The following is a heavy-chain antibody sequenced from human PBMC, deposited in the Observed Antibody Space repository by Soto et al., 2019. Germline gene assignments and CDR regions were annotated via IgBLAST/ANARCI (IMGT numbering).Heavy chain of an antibody. D-gene: IGHD3-10*01. CDR2: IFDSGIT. J-gene: IGHJ5*02. V-gene: IGHV4-31*03. CDR3: ARDSGSGSRGWLDP. CDR1: GGSISSGGYY. Sequence: QVQLQESGPGLVKPSQTLSLTCSVSGGSISSGGYYWSWIRQHPGKGLEWIGYIFDSGITSYNPSLKSRLIIAAATSKNQFALRLTSVTAADTAVYYCARDSGSGSRGWLDPWGQGTLVTVSS.